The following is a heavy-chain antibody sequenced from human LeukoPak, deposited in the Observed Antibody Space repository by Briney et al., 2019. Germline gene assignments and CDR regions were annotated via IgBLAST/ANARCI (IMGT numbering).Heavy chain of an antibody. CDR3: AKLSPTTLYDSRGWFDP. Sequence: GESLKISCKGSGYRFTNYWIGWVRQAPGKGLEWVSAISGSGGSTYYADSVKGRFTISRDNSKNTLYLQMNRLRAEDTAVYYCAKLSPTTLYDSRGWFDPWGQGTLVTVSS. CDR2: ISGSGGST. CDR1: GYRFTNYW. J-gene: IGHJ5*02. V-gene: IGHV3-23*01. D-gene: IGHD3-3*01.